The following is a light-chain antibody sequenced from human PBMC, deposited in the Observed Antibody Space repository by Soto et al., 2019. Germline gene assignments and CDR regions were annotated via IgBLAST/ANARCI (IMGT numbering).Light chain of an antibody. CDR2: SAS. CDR3: HQSDGTPLT. CDR1: QDIIGY. J-gene: IGKJ4*02. V-gene: IGKV1-39*01. Sequence: DIQMTQFPSSLSASVGDRVTITCRASQDIIGYLHWYQQIAGSAPKLLISSASDLQSGVPSRFSGSVSGTDFTLTISSLQTEDFAHYYRHQSDGTPLTFGGGTKVDMK.